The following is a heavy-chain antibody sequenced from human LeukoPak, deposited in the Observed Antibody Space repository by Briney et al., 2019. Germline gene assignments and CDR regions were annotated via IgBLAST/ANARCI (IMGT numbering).Heavy chain of an antibody. CDR2: IYSSETT. J-gene: IGHJ4*02. Sequence: SETLSLTCAVYGGSFSGYYWSWIRQPPGKGLEWIGFIYSSETTYYNPSLKSRVTMSLDTSKNQFSLRLNSVTAADTAVYYCARASRGESGSSGPRRYSFDHWGQGTLVTVSS. D-gene: IGHD3-10*01. CDR1: GGSFSGYY. CDR3: ARASRGESGSSGPRRYSFDH. V-gene: IGHV4-34*09.